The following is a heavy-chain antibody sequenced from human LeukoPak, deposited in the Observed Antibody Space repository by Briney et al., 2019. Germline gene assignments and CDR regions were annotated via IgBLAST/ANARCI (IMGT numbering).Heavy chain of an antibody. V-gene: IGHV5-51*01. J-gene: IGHJ3*02. Sequence: GESLKISCKGAGYSFTSYWIGWVRQMPGKGLDWMGIIYPGNSDTRYSPSFQGQVTISADKSISTAYLQCSSLKASDTAMYYCARPSGSGLQRAFDIWGQGTMVTLSS. CDR1: GYSFTSYW. CDR2: IYPGNSDT. D-gene: IGHD2-15*01. CDR3: ARPSGSGLQRAFDI.